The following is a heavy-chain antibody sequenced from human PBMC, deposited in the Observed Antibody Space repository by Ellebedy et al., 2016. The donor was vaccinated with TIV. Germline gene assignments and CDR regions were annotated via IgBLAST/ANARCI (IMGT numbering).Heavy chain of an antibody. Sequence: GGSLRLSXAASGFTVSSNYMSWVRQAPGKGLEWVSVIYSGGSTYYADSVKGRFTISRDNSKNTLYLQMNSLRAEDTAVYYCARVTTMSAARAFDNWGQGTMVTVSS. V-gene: IGHV3-53*01. D-gene: IGHD3-10*02. CDR3: ARVTTMSAARAFDN. J-gene: IGHJ3*02. CDR2: IYSGGST. CDR1: GFTVSSNY.